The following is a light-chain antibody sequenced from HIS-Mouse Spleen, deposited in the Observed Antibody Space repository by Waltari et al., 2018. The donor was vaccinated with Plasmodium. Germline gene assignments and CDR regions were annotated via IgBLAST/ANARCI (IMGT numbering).Light chain of an antibody. V-gene: IGKV1-33*01. CDR3: QQYDNPRIT. J-gene: IGKJ5*01. Sequence: DLQMTQSPSSLSASVGHRVTITCQASQDISNDLNWYQQKPGKAPKHLIYDASNLETGVPSRFSGSGSGTDFTFTISSLQPEDIATYYCQQYDNPRITFGQGTRLEIK. CDR2: DAS. CDR1: QDISND.